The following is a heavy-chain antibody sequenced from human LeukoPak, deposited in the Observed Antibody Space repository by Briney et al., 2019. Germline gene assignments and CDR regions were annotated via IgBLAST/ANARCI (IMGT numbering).Heavy chain of an antibody. CDR3: ASTKASDWHLTASPLDF. CDR2: INPSGSST. Sequence: ASVKVSCKASGYSFTGSYIHWVRLAPGQGPEWMGVINPSGSSTIYAQKFKGRVTMTKDTSTGTVYMDLSSLRSEDTAVYYCASTKASDWHLTASPLDFWGQGTLVSVSS. D-gene: IGHD1-7*01. V-gene: IGHV1-46*01. CDR1: GYSFTGSY. J-gene: IGHJ4*02.